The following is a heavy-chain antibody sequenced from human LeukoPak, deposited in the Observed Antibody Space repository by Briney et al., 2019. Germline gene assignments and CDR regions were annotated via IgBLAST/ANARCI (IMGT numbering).Heavy chain of an antibody. D-gene: IGHD3-10*01. V-gene: IGHV4-59*08. J-gene: IGHJ4*02. Sequence: PSETLSLTCTVSGGSISNYYWSWIRQPPGKGLEWIGYIYYSGSTNYYPSLKSRVTISVDTSENQFSLKLSSVTAADTAVYYCARHRYGTGPVDYWGRGTLVTVSS. CDR3: ARHRYGTGPVDY. CDR2: IYYSGST. CDR1: GGSISNYY.